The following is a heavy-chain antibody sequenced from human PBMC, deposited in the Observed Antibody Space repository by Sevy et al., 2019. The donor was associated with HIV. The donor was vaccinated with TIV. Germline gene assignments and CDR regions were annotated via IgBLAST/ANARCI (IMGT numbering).Heavy chain of an antibody. CDR3: ASFPITMVRGIRDY. CDR2: ISHDGTNK. D-gene: IGHD3-10*01. V-gene: IGHV3-30*04. J-gene: IGHJ4*02. Sequence: GGSLRLSCAASEFMFSSYAMHWVRQGPGKGLECVAIISHDGTNKSYADSVEGRFTVSRDNSRNTLYLHMNSLRAEDTAVYYCASFPITMVRGIRDYWGQGTLVTVS. CDR1: EFMFSSYA.